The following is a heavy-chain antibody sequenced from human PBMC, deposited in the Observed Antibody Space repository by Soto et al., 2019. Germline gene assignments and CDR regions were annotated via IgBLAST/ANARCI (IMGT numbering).Heavy chain of an antibody. V-gene: IGHV4-34*01. CDR3: ARGIAADHWFDP. J-gene: IGHJ5*02. D-gene: IGHD6-13*01. Sequence: SETLSLTCAVYGGSFSGYYWSWIRQPPGKGLEWIGEINHSGSTNYNPSLKSRVTISVDTSKNQFSLKLSSVTAADTAVYYCARGIAADHWFDPWGQGTLVTVSS. CDR1: GGSFSGYY. CDR2: INHSGST.